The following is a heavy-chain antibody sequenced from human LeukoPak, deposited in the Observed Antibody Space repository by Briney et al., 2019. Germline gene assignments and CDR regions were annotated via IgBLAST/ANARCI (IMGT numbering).Heavy chain of an antibody. CDR1: GGSFSSYY. J-gene: IGHJ3*02. CDR2: IYTSGST. CDR3: ERDRSSSWYVDNAFDI. V-gene: IGHV4-4*07. Sequence: LETLSLTCTVSGGSFSSYYWSWIRQPAGKGLEWIGRIYTSGSTNYNPSLKSRVTMSVDTSKNQFSLKLSSVTAADSAMYYCERDRSSSWYVDNAFDIWGRGTIVTVSS. D-gene: IGHD6-13*01.